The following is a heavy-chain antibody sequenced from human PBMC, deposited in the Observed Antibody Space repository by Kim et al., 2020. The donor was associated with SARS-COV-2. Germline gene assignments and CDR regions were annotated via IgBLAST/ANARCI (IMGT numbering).Heavy chain of an antibody. CDR3: ASGSYLGIDY. CDR1: GGSISSYY. CDR2: IYYSGST. D-gene: IGHD1-26*01. V-gene: IGHV4-59*08. J-gene: IGHJ4*02. Sequence: SETMSLTCTVSGGSISSYYWSWIRQPPGKGLEWIGYIYYSGSTNYNPSLKSRVTISVDTSRNQFSLKLSSVTAADTAVYYCASGSYLGIDYWGQGTLVTV.